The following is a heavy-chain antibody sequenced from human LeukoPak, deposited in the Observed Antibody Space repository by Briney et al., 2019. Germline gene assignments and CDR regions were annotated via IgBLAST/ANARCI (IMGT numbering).Heavy chain of an antibody. CDR2: IIPILDIA. V-gene: IGHV1-69*04. CDR1: GGTFSSYA. D-gene: IGHD4-17*01. CDR3: ARGGVGATVTFDY. Sequence: ASVKVSCKASGGTFSSYAISWVRQAPGQGLEWMGRIIPILDIANYAQKFQGRVTITADKSTSTAYVELSSLRSEDTAVYYCARGGVGATVTFDYWGQGTLVTVSS. J-gene: IGHJ4*02.